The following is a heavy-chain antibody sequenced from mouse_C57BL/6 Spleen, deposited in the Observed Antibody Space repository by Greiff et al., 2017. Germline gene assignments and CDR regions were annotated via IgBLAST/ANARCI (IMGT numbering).Heavy chain of an antibody. CDR3: ARPTGTGAMDY. D-gene: IGHD4-1*01. CDR1: GYAFSSYW. V-gene: IGHV1-80*01. CDR2: IYHGEGDT. J-gene: IGHJ4*01. Sequence: VKLHQSGAELVKPGASVKISCKASGYAFSSYWMNWVKQRPGKGLEWIGQIYHGEGDTNYNGKFKCKATLTADTSASTAYLQLSSLTSEDSAVYFCARPTGTGAMDYWGQGTSVTVSS.